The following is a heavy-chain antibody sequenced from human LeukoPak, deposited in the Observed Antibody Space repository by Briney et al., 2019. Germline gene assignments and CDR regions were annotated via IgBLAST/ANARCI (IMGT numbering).Heavy chain of an antibody. CDR1: GYTFTGYY. V-gene: IGHV1-2*04. D-gene: IGHD5-12*01. J-gene: IGHJ4*02. CDR3: ARGGIYSGYDFSDY. CDR2: INPNSGGT. Sequence: ASVKVSCKASGYTFTGYYMHWVRQAPGQGVEWMGWINPNSGGTNYAQKFQGWVTMTRDTSISTAYMELSRLRSDDTAVYYCARGGIYSGYDFSDYRGQGTLVTVSS.